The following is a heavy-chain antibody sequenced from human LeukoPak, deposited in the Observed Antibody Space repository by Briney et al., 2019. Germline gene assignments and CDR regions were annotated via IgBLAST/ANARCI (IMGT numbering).Heavy chain of an antibody. Sequence: SETLSLTCTVSGGSISSFYWSWLRQPAGKGLEWIGRIYTSGRTNFNPSLKSRLTMSIDTSKNQFSLKLYSVTAADTAMYYCASDSSGDYKYWGQGTLVTVSS. D-gene: IGHD3-22*01. CDR3: ASDSSGDYKY. J-gene: IGHJ4*02. V-gene: IGHV4-4*07. CDR2: IYTSGRT. CDR1: GGSISSFY.